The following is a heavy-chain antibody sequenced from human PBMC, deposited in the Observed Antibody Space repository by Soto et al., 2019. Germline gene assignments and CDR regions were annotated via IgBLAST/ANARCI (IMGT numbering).Heavy chain of an antibody. J-gene: IGHJ5*02. Sequence: SETLSLTCAVYGGYFSGYYWSWIRQPPGKGLEWIGEINHSGSTNYNPSLKSRVTISVDTSKNQFSLKLSSVTAADTAVYYCARNRGDYYGSGSYQKRNWFDPWGQGTLVTVSS. CDR1: GGYFSGYY. CDR3: ARNRGDYYGSGSYQKRNWFDP. V-gene: IGHV4-34*01. CDR2: INHSGST. D-gene: IGHD3-10*01.